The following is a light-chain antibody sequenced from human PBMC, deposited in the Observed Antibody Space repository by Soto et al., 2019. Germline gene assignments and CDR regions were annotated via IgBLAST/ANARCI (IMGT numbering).Light chain of an antibody. CDR2: DAS. CDR1: QSVSNDY. V-gene: IGKV3-11*01. J-gene: IGKJ4*01. Sequence: IVLTQSPCTLSLSPGERATLSCRASQSVSNDYLAWYQQKPGQAPRLLIYDASNRATGIPARFSGSGSGTDFTLTISSLEPEDFALYYCQQRGNWPSFGGGTKVDIK. CDR3: QQRGNWPS.